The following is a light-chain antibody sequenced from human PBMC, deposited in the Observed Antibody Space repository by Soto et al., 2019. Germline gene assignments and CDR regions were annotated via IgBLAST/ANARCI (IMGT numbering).Light chain of an antibody. V-gene: IGKV3-20*01. Sequence: ENGLTQSPGTLSLSTGERATLSCRASQSVSSYYLAWYQQKPGQAPRLLIYAASSRATGIPDRFSGGGSGTDFTLTISRLEPEDFAVYYCHQYGSSPPWTFGQGTKVDIK. CDR1: QSVSSYY. J-gene: IGKJ1*01. CDR2: AAS. CDR3: HQYGSSPPWT.